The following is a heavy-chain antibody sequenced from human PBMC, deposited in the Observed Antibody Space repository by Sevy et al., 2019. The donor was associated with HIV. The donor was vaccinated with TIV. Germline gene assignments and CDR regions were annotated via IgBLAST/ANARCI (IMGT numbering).Heavy chain of an antibody. CDR3: ARGRGDPRADCFDY. CDR1: GFTFNIYS. Sequence: GGSLRLSCAASGFTFNIYSMNWVRQAPGKGLEWVSSISGSSSYIFYADSVKGRFTISRDNAKNSRYLQMNSLRAEDTTVYYCARGRGDPRADCFDYWGQGTLVTVSS. V-gene: IGHV3-21*01. D-gene: IGHD2-21*02. J-gene: IGHJ4*02. CDR2: ISGSSSYI.